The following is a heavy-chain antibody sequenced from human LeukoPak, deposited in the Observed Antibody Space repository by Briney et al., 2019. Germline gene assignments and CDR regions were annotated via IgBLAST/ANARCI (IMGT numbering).Heavy chain of an antibody. V-gene: IGHV3-9*01. CDR2: ISWNSGSI. CDR3: ARDRRVGITNTFDH. CDR1: GFTFDDYA. Sequence: GGSLRLSCAASGFTFDDYAIHWVRQAPGKGLEWVSGISWNSGSIGYADSVKGRFTISRDNAKNSLHLQMNSLRAEDTALYYCARDRRVGITNTFDHWGQGTLVTVSS. D-gene: IGHD3-3*01. J-gene: IGHJ4*02.